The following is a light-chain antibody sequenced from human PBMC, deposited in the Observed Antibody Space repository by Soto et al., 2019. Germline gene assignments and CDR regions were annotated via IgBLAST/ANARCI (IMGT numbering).Light chain of an antibody. CDR3: ISYTSSSTLEVV. V-gene: IGLV2-14*01. CDR1: SSDVGGYNY. CDR2: EVS. Sequence: QSVLTQPASVSGSPGQSITISCTGTSSDVGGYNYVSWYQQHPGKAPKLMIYEVSNRPSGVSNRFSGSKSGNTASLTISGLQAEDEADYYCISYTSSSTLEVVFGGGTKLTVL. J-gene: IGLJ2*01.